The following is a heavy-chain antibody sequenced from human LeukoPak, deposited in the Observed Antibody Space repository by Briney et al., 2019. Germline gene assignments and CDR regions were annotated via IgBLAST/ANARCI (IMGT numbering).Heavy chain of an antibody. D-gene: IGHD3-16*02. V-gene: IGHV3-49*04. CDR2: IRSKAYGGTT. J-gene: IGHJ4*02. Sequence: PGGSLRLSCTASGFNFGDYATSWVRQAPGKGLEWVGFIRSKAYGGTTEYAASVKGRFTISRDDSKSIAYLQMNSLKTEDTAVYYCTSRYGMPGYWGQGTLVTVSS. CDR3: TSRYGMPGY. CDR1: GFNFGDYA.